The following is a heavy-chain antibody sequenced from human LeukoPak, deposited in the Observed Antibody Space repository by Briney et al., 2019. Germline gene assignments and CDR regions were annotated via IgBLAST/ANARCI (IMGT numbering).Heavy chain of an antibody. V-gene: IGHV3-23*01. Sequence: QSRGSLRLSCAASGFTFSSYAMSWVRQAPGKGLEWVSAISGSGGSPYYADSVKGRFTISRDNSKNTLYLQMNSLRAEDTAIYYCARDPYGATSRYDYWGQGTLVTVS. D-gene: IGHD4-23*01. J-gene: IGHJ4*02. CDR1: GFTFSSYA. CDR3: ARDPYGATSRYDY. CDR2: ISGSGGSP.